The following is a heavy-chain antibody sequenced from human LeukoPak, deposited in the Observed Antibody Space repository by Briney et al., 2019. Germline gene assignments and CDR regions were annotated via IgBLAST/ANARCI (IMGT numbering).Heavy chain of an antibody. Sequence: GGSLRLSCAASGFTFSSYAMSWVRQAPGKGLEWVSAISGSGGSTYYADSVKGRFTISRDNSKNTLYLQMNSLRAEDTAVYYCAKAYCGGDCYSAPHDAFDIWGQGTMVTVSS. D-gene: IGHD2-21*01. V-gene: IGHV3-23*01. J-gene: IGHJ3*02. CDR3: AKAYCGGDCYSAPHDAFDI. CDR2: ISGSGGST. CDR1: GFTFSSYA.